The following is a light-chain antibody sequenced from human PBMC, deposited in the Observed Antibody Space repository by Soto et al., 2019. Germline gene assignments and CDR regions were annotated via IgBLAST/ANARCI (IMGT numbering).Light chain of an antibody. CDR1: SSDVGAYNY. CDR2: EVS. V-gene: IGLV2-14*01. J-gene: IGLJ1*01. Sequence: QSALTQPASVSGSPGQSITISCTGTSSDVGAYNYVSWYQQHPGKAPKLMIFEVSNRPSGVSNRFSGSKSGNTASLTISGLQADDEADYYCSSYTGSSTLTVFGTGTKLTVL. CDR3: SSYTGSSTLTV.